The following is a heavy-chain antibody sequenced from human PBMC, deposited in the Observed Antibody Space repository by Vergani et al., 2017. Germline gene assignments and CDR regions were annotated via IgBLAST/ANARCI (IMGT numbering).Heavy chain of an antibody. J-gene: IGHJ4*02. V-gene: IGHV4-61*02. Sequence: QMHLQESVPGLLKPSQTLYITCTVSGAFMSSVGYYLTWIRQSAGKRLEWIGDILGSGSDNYNPSFQGRVILSVARSKNQFSLTMSSVNATDTAVYYCARGSRAAGYSEPDSLGQGTQVTVSS. CDR2: ILGSGSD. CDR1: GAFMSSVGYY. D-gene: IGHD6-13*01. CDR3: ARGSRAAGYSEPDS.